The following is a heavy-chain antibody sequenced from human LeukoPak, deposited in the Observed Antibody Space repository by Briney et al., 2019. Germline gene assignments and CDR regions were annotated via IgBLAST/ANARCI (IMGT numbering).Heavy chain of an antibody. Sequence: PGGPLRLSCAASGFSFSSYGMSWVRQAPGKGLEWVSTISGSGGGTYYAASVKGRFTISRDNSKNTPYLQMSGLRAEDTAVYYCAKEGGDSYNSDYWGQGALVTVSS. CDR3: AKEGGDSYNSDY. CDR2: ISGSGGGT. J-gene: IGHJ4*02. D-gene: IGHD5-24*01. CDR1: GFSFSSYG. V-gene: IGHV3-23*01.